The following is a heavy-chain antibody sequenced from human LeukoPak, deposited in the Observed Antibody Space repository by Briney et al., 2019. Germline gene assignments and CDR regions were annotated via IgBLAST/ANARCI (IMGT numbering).Heavy chain of an antibody. CDR3: AKDRSSTRFYYYGMDV. J-gene: IGHJ6*02. CDR2: VSWNSGNI. Sequence: GRSLRLSCAASGFTFDDYAMHWVRHAPGKGLEWVSGVSWNSGNIVYADSVKGRFTISRDNAKNSLYLQMNSLRAEDTALYYCAKDRSSTRFYYYGMDVWGQGTTVTVSS. V-gene: IGHV3-9*01. CDR1: GFTFDDYA. D-gene: IGHD2-2*01.